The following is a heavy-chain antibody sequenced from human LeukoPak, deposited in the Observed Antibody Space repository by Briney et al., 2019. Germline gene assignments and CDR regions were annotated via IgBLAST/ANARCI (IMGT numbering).Heavy chain of an antibody. Sequence: PGGSLRLSCAASGFTFSNAWMSWVCQAVREGCVWVGRIKSKTDGGTTHYAAPVKGRFTISRDDSKNTLYLQMNSLKPEDTAVYYCTTDPYYFDYWGQGTLVTVSS. CDR2: IKSKTDGGTT. V-gene: IGHV3-15*01. J-gene: IGHJ4*02. CDR1: GFTFSNAW. CDR3: TTDPYYFDY.